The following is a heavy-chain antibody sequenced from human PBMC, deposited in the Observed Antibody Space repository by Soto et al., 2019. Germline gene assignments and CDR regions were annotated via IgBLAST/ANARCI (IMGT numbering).Heavy chain of an antibody. J-gene: IGHJ4*02. CDR1: GLTFSKAW. Sequence: EVQLVESGGGLVKPGGSLRLSCAASGLTFSKAWMNWVRQAPGKGLEWVGRIKSKADDGTIEYAAPVRGRFTISRDDSENTLYLQMDSLKTEDTAVYYCTPHHYDSSPYPWAYFDYWGQGALVTVSS. D-gene: IGHD3-22*01. CDR3: TPHHYDSSPYPWAYFDY. CDR2: IKSKADDGTI. V-gene: IGHV3-15*01.